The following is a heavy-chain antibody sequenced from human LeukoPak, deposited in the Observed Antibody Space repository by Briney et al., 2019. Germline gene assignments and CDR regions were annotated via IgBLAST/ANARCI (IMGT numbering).Heavy chain of an antibody. Sequence: ASVKVSCKASGYTFTGYYMHWVRQAPGQGLEWMGWINPNSGGTNYAQKFQGRVTMTRDTSISTAYMELSRLRSDDTAVYYCARAVDIVAKIQDLVPFDYWGQGTLVTVSS. CDR1: GYTFTGYY. J-gene: IGHJ4*02. D-gene: IGHD5-12*01. CDR3: ARAVDIVAKIQDLVPFDY. CDR2: INPNSGGT. V-gene: IGHV1-2*02.